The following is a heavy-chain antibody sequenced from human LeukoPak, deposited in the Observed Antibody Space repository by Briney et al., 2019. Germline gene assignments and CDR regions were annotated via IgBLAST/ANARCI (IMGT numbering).Heavy chain of an antibody. J-gene: IGHJ4*02. V-gene: IGHV4-34*01. CDR3: ARRSSGSFDY. Sequence: SETLSLTCAVYGGSFSGYYWSWIRQPPGKGLEWIGEINHSGSTNYNPSLKSRVTISVDTSKNQFSLKLSSVTAADTAVYYCARRSSGSFDYWGQATLVTFSS. CDR1: GGSFSGYY. CDR2: INHSGST. D-gene: IGHD3-22*01.